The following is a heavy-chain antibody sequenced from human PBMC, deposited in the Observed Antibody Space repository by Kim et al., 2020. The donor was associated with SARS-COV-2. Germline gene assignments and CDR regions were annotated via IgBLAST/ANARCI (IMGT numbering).Heavy chain of an antibody. CDR1: GGSFSGYY. CDR2: INHSGST. CDR3: ARVRRQLWFHYYYYGMDV. Sequence: SETLSLTCAVYGGSFSGYYWSWIRQPPGKGLEWIGEINHSGSTNYNPSLKSRVTISVDTSKNQFSLKLSSVTAADTAVYYCARVRRQLWFHYYYYGMDVWGQGTTVTVSS. V-gene: IGHV4-34*01. J-gene: IGHJ6*02. D-gene: IGHD5-18*01.